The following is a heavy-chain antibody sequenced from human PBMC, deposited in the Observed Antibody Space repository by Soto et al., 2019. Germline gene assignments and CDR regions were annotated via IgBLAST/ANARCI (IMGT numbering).Heavy chain of an antibody. CDR2: IYYSGST. D-gene: IGHD4-17*01. CDR1: GGSIISGGYY. Sequence: PSETLSLTCTVSGGSIISGGYYWSWIRQHPGKGLEWIGYIYYSGSTYYNPSLKSRVTISVDTSKNQFSLKLSSVTAADTAVYYCAREVHGDYVGYYYYYYMDVWGKGTTVTVSS. CDR3: AREVHGDYVGYYYYYYMDV. J-gene: IGHJ6*03. V-gene: IGHV4-31*03.